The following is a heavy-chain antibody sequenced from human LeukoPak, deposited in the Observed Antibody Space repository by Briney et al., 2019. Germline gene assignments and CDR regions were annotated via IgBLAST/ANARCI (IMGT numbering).Heavy chain of an antibody. CDR3: AKRAVTTTGPGNYFDY. CDR1: GFTFDDYA. Sequence: PGRSLRLSCAASGFTFDDYAMYWVRQAPGKGLEWVSGISWNSGSIGYADSVKGRFTISRDNAKNSLYMQMNSLRAEDTAVYYFAKRAVTTTGPGNYFDYWGQGTLVTVSS. D-gene: IGHD3-10*01. J-gene: IGHJ4*02. V-gene: IGHV3-9*01. CDR2: ISWNSGSI.